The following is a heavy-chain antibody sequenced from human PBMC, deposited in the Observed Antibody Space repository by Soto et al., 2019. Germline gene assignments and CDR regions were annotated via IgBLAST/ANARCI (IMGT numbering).Heavy chain of an antibody. CDR3: ARADCWSGSGDY. J-gene: IGHJ4*02. Sequence: QVQLVESGGGVVQPGRSLRLSCAASGFTFSSYAMHWVRQAPGKGLEWVAVISYDGSNKYYADSVKGRFTISRDNSKNALYLKMNSLRAEDTAVYYWARADCWSGSGDYWGQGTLVTVSS. D-gene: IGHD3-3*01. CDR2: ISYDGSNK. CDR1: GFTFSSYA. V-gene: IGHV3-30-3*01.